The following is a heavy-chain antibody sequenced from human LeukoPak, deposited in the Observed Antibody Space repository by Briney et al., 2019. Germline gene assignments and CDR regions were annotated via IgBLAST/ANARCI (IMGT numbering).Heavy chain of an antibody. CDR3: AADPSSIVGATYYYGMDV. V-gene: IGHV1-58*02. Sequence: SVKVSCKASGFTFTSSAMQWVRQARGQRLEWIGWIVVGSGNTNYAQKFQERVTITRDMSTSTAYMELSSLRPEDTAVYYCAADPSSIVGATYYYGMDVWGQGTTVTVSS. CDR2: IVVGSGNT. J-gene: IGHJ6*02. CDR1: GFTFTSSA. D-gene: IGHD1-26*01.